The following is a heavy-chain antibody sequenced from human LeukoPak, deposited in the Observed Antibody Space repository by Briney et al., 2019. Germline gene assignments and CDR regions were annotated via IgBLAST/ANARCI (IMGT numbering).Heavy chain of an antibody. CDR3: ARGNYYDSSGYRRKTRAFDY. CDR1: GGSFGGYY. V-gene: IGHV4-34*01. Sequence: SETLSLTCAVYGGSFGGYYWSWIRQPPGKGLEWIGEINHSGSTNYNPSLKSRVTISVDTSKNQFSLKLSSVTAADTAVYYCARGNYYDSSGYRRKTRAFDYWGQGTLVTVSS. CDR2: INHSGST. D-gene: IGHD3-22*01. J-gene: IGHJ4*02.